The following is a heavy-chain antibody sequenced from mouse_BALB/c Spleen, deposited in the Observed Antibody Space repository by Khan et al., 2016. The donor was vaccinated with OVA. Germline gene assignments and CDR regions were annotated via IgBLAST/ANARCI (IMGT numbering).Heavy chain of an antibody. D-gene: IGHD2-1*01. CDR3: ARGNCAWYAN. CDR1: GFTFSSFG. V-gene: IGHV5-17*02. Sequence: EVELVESGGGLVQPGGSRKLSCAASGFTFSSFGMHWVRQAPEKGLEWVAYISSDSYTIYYADTVKGRFTISRVNPRKTLFLQMTSLGSEDTTMYYCARGNCAWYANWDQGTLVTVSA. CDR2: ISSDSYTI. J-gene: IGHJ3*01.